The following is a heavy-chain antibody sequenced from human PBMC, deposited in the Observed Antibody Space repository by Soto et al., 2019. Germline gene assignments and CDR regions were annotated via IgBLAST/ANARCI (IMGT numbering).Heavy chain of an antibody. V-gene: IGHV1-18*01. CDR2: ININRGDV. Sequence: ASVKVSCKSSGHSSTHNGISWVRRAPGQGLEWMGWININRGDVNHAPKFQGRVTLTTDTSTTTSYMELRSLRLDDTAIYFCATDDMNRGRFDFWGHGTLVTVSS. J-gene: IGHJ4*01. CDR3: ATDDMNRGRFDF. CDR1: GHSSTHNG.